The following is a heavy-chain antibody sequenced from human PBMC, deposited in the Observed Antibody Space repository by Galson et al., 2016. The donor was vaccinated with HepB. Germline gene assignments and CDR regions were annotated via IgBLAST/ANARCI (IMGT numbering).Heavy chain of an antibody. Sequence: SVKVSCKASGDTFTGYYIHWVRQAPGQGLEWMAWLSANSGATNYAQKFQGWVTMTRDTSISTAYMELTSLTSDATAIYYCATSTGYRSGWGAFDIWGQETMVTVSS. V-gene: IGHV1-2*04. J-gene: IGHJ3*02. CDR2: LSANSGAT. CDR1: GDTFTGYY. CDR3: ATSTGYRSGWGAFDI. D-gene: IGHD6-25*01.